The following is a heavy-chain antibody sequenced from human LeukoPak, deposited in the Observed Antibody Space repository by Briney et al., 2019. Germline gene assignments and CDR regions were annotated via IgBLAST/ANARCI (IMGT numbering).Heavy chain of an antibody. CDR2: IYYSGST. D-gene: IGHD1-26*01. Sequence: SETLSLTCAVSGGSISSYYWSWIRQPPGKGLEWIGYIYYSGSTNYNPSLKSRVTISVDTSKNQFSLKLSSVAAADTAVYYCAGGSLPSYYFDYWGQGTLVTVSS. J-gene: IGHJ4*02. CDR3: AGGSLPSYYFDY. CDR1: GGSISSYY. V-gene: IGHV4-59*01.